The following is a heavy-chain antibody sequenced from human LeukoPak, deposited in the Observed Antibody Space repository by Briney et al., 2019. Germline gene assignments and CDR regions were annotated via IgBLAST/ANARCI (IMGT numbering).Heavy chain of an antibody. V-gene: IGHV3-30*01. J-gene: IGHJ6*03. CDR3: ARDRGFCSGTSCAYIYYYMDV. CDR2: ISYDGIDK. CDR1: GFTSSSHA. Sequence: GRSLRLSCAASGFTSSSHAIHWVRQAPGKGLEWVAAISYDGIDKLYAASVKGRFTISRDNVRNTLYLQMDSLRAEDTAVYFCARDRGFCSGTSCAYIYYYMDVWGNGTTASVSS. D-gene: IGHD2-2*01.